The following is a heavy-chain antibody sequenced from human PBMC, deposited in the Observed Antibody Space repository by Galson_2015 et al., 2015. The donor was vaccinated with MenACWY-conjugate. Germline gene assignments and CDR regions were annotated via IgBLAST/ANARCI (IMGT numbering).Heavy chain of an antibody. Sequence: VKVSCKVSGYTFTDYYMHWVQQAPGKGLEWMGLVDPEDGETIYAEKFQGRVTITADTSTDTAYMELSSLRSEDTAVYYCATSVTIKYSNYDPTFDWGQGTLVTLSS. J-gene: IGHJ4*02. CDR3: ATSVTIKYSNYDPTFD. CDR2: VDPEDGET. D-gene: IGHD4-11*01. CDR1: GYTFTDYY. V-gene: IGHV1-69-2*01.